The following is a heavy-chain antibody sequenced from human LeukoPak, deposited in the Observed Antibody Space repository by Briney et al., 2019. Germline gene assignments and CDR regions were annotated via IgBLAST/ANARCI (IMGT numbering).Heavy chain of an antibody. CDR1: GGSISSYY. CDR2: IKQDGSEK. D-gene: IGHD4-17*01. Sequence: PSETLSLTCTVSGGSISSYYWSWIRQAPGKGLEWVANIKQDGSEKYYVDSVKGRFTISRDNAKNSLYLQMNSLRAEDTAVYYCARESLSYGDYVEYYFDYWGQGTLVTVSS. V-gene: IGHV3-7*01. CDR3: ARESLSYGDYVEYYFDY. J-gene: IGHJ4*02.